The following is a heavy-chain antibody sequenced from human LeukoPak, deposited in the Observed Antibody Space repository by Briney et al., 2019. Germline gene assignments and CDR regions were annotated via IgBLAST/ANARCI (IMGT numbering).Heavy chain of an antibody. J-gene: IGHJ6*03. D-gene: IGHD4-17*01. CDR2: INHSGTT. CDR3: ARYGDSGSYYYMDV. Sequence: PSETLSLTCAVYGGSFSGFYWSWIRQPPGKGLEWIGDINHSGTTNYNPSLKSRVTISADRSKNQFSLKVTSVTAADTAVYYCARYGDSGSYYYMDVWGKGTTVTVSS. V-gene: IGHV4-34*01. CDR1: GGSFSGFY.